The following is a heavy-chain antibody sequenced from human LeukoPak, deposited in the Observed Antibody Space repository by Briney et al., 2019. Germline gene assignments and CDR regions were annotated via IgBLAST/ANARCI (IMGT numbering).Heavy chain of an antibody. J-gene: IGHJ4*02. V-gene: IGHV1-69*13. Sequence: ASVKVSCKASGGTFSSYAISWVRQAPGQGLEWMGGIIPIFGTANYAQKFQGRVTITADESTSTAYMELSSLRSEDTAVYYCARDESSIAGDMFDYWGQGTLVTVSS. D-gene: IGHD6-6*01. CDR3: ARDESSIAGDMFDY. CDR2: IIPIFGTA. CDR1: GGTFSSYA.